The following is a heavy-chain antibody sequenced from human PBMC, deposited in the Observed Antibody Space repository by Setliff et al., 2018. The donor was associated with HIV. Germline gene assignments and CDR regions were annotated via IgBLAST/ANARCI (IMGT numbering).Heavy chain of an antibody. V-gene: IGHV1-69*06. CDR2: IIPIFGTA. Sequence: SVKVSCKASGGTFSSYAISWVRQAPGQGLEWMGGIIPIFGTANYAQKFQGRVTVTGDTSTSTVYMELSSLRSEDTAVYYCARREWLPMPGAFDIWGQGTMVTVSS. CDR1: GGTFSSYA. CDR3: ARREWLPMPGAFDI. J-gene: IGHJ3*02. D-gene: IGHD3-3*01.